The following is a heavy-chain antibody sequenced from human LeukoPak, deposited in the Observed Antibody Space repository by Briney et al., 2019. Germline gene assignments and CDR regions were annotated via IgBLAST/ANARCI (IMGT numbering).Heavy chain of an antibody. V-gene: IGHV3-21*04. Sequence: AGSLRLSCAASGFTFSSYSMTWVRQAPRKGLEWVSSISSSSSYIYYADSVKGRFTISRDTAKNSLYLQMNSLRAEDTALYYFAKEQQARLFGNWFDPWGQGTRVTVSS. D-gene: IGHD3-3*01. CDR3: AKEQQARLFGNWFDP. J-gene: IGHJ5*02. CDR2: ISSSSSYI. CDR1: GFTFSSYS.